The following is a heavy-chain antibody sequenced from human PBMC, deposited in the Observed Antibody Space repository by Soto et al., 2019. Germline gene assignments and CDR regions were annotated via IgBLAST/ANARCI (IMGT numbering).Heavy chain of an antibody. D-gene: IGHD3-10*01. CDR2: VSAGGDMT. CDR3: ARGDRGGSGSPASYCYSGLDV. Sequence: DVQLLESGGHLVQPGGSLRLSCAASGFTFSSYAMSWVRQAPGKGLEWVSSVSAGGDMTYFSDSVQGRFTISRDNSNNALFLQMNSLRIEVTALYYCARGDRGGSGSPASYCYSGLDVWGQGATVTVS. J-gene: IGHJ6*02. V-gene: IGHV3-23*01. CDR1: GFTFSSYA.